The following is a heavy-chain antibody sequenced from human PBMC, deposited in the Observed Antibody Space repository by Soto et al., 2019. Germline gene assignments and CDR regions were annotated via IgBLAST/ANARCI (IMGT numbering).Heavy chain of an antibody. D-gene: IGHD3-22*01. CDR1: GFTFSDYY. V-gene: IGHV3-11*01. CDR3: ARDMIVIRGAFHI. Sequence: GGSLRLSCAASGFTFSDYYMSWIRQTPGKGLEWVSYISGSDGAVYYADSVKGRFTISRDNAKSSLYLQMNSLRAEDTAVYYCARDMIVIRGAFHIWGQGTKVTVSS. CDR2: ISGSDGAV. J-gene: IGHJ3*02.